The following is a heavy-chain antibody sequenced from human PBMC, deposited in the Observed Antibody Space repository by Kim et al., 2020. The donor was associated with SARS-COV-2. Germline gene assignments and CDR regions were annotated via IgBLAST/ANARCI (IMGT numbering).Heavy chain of an antibody. CDR1: GFTFSSYW. Sequence: GGSLRLSCAASGFTFSSYWMSWVRQAPGKGLEWVANIKQDGSEKYYVDSVKGRFTISRDNAKNSLYLQMNSLRAEDTAVYYCARGRRALNQGYRDGYNYNLVRYFDYWGQGTLVTVSS. V-gene: IGHV3-7*03. CDR3: ARGRRALNQGYRDGYNYNLVRYFDY. J-gene: IGHJ4*02. CDR2: IKQDGSEK. D-gene: IGHD5-12*01.